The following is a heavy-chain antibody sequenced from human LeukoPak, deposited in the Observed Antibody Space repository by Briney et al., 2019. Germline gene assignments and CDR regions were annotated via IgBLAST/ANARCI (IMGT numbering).Heavy chain of an antibody. CDR2: INPKSGGT. Sequence: GASVKVSCKASGYTFTGYYMHWVRQAPGQGLEWMGWINPKSGGTNYAQKLQGRVTMTTDTSTSTAYMELRSLRSDDTAVYYCARGAKTRYMDVWGKGTTVTVSS. J-gene: IGHJ6*03. CDR1: GYTFTGYY. D-gene: IGHD4-11*01. CDR3: ARGAKTRYMDV. V-gene: IGHV1-2*02.